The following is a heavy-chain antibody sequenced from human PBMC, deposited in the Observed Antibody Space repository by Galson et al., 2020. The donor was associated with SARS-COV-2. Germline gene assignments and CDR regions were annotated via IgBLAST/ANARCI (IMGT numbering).Heavy chain of an antibody. CDR1: GFTFSSYS. J-gene: IGHJ4*02. Sequence: KIGESLKISCAASGFTFSSYSMNWVRQAPGKGLEWVSSISSSSSYIYYADSVKGRFTISRDNAKNSLYLQMNSLRAEDTAVYYCARDWVVGVTPKYYFDYWGQGTLVTVSS. D-gene: IGHD2-2*01. CDR3: ARDWVVGVTPKYYFDY. CDR2: ISSSSSYI. V-gene: IGHV3-21*01.